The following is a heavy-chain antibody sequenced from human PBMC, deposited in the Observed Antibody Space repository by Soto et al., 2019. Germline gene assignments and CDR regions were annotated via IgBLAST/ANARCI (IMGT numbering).Heavy chain of an antibody. J-gene: IGHJ4*02. CDR2: INAGNGNT. Sequence: QVQLVPSGAEEKKPGASVKVSCKASGYTFTKYAMHWVRQAPGQSLEWMGWINAGNGNTKYSQKFQGRVTITRDTSASTAYMELSSLRSEDTAVYYCAREQWLGVDYWGQGTLVTVSS. CDR3: AREQWLGVDY. V-gene: IGHV1-3*05. CDR1: GYTFTKYA. D-gene: IGHD6-19*01.